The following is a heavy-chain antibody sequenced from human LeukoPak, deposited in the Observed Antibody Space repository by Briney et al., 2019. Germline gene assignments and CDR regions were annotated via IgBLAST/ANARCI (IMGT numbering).Heavy chain of an antibody. Sequence: GGSLRLSCAASGFTFSSYGMYWVRQAPGKGLEWVAVIWYDGSDKYYADSVKGRFTISRDNSKNTLYLQMNSLRAEDAAVYYCARDTAAGNNWFDPWGQGTLVTVSS. V-gene: IGHV3-33*07. D-gene: IGHD6-13*01. CDR3: ARDTAAGNNWFDP. CDR1: GFTFSSYG. CDR2: IWYDGSDK. J-gene: IGHJ5*02.